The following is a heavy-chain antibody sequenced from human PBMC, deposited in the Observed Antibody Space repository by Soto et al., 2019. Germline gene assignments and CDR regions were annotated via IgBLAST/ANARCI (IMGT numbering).Heavy chain of an antibody. Sequence: GGSLRLSCAGSGFSFRNAWMSWVRQAPGKGPEWIGRIKSESVGGTTDCADSVKGRFTISRDNAKNSLYLQMNSLRAEDTAVYYCARHSVYGNWFDPWGQGTLVTVSS. CDR2: IKSESVGGTT. CDR1: GFSFRNAW. J-gene: IGHJ5*02. CDR3: ARHSVYGNWFDP. D-gene: IGHD3-16*01. V-gene: IGHV3-15*01.